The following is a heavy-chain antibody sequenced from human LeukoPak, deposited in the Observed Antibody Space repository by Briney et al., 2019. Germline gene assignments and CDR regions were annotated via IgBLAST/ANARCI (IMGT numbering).Heavy chain of an antibody. Sequence: GGTLRLSCAASGFTFSSYGMSWVRQAPGKGLEWVSAISGSGGSTYYADSVKGRFTISRDNSKNTLYLQMNSLRAEDTAVYYCAREDCSGGSCQNYFDYWGQGTLVTVSS. V-gene: IGHV3-23*01. J-gene: IGHJ4*02. CDR3: AREDCSGGSCQNYFDY. D-gene: IGHD2-15*01. CDR2: ISGSGGST. CDR1: GFTFSSYG.